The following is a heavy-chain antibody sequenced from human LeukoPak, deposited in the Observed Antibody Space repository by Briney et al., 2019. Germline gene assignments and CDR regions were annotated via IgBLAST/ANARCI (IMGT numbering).Heavy chain of an antibody. J-gene: IGHJ4*02. D-gene: IGHD3-3*01. V-gene: IGHV3-7*03. CDR2: IKLGGSEK. Sequence: PGGSLRLSCVASGFTFGKYWMSWVRQAPGKGLEWVANIKLGGSEKNYVDSVKGRFTISRDNTKNSLYLQMNSLRVEDTAVFYCARDQYDTWSRRGNFDSWGQGTLVTVSS. CDR1: GFTFGKYW. CDR3: ARDQYDTWSRRGNFDS.